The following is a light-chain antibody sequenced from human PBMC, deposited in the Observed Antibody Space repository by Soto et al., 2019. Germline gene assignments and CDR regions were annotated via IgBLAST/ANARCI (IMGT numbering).Light chain of an antibody. CDR2: EVT. CDR1: SSDVGSYNY. V-gene: IGLV2-8*01. J-gene: IGLJ1*01. Sequence: QSALTQPPSASGSPGQSVTISCTGTSSDVGSYNYVSWYRQHPGKAPKLMICEVTKRPSGVPDRFSGSKSGNTASLTVSGLQAEDEADYYCSSYAGNNHFVFGTGTKVTVL. CDR3: SSYAGNNHFV.